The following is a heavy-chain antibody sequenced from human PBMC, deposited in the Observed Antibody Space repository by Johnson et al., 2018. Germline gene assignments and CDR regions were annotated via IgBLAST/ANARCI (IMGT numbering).Heavy chain of an antibody. CDR2: ILPIFGPI. V-gene: IGHV1-69*01. Sequence: QVQLVQSGAEVKKPGSSVTVSCKASGLTFTSYVINWVRQAPGQGLETVGGILPIFGPIHYAQNFQGRVTISADESTSTAYIELRSLRFDDTAVYYCGTGGYSPDYWGQGTLVTVSS. CDR1: GLTFTSYV. D-gene: IGHD4-23*01. CDR3: GTGGYSPDY. J-gene: IGHJ4*02.